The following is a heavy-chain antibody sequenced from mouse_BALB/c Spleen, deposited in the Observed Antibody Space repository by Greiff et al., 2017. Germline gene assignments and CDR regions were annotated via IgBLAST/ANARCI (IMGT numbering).Heavy chain of an antibody. CDR1: GYSITSDYA. CDR2: ISYSGST. J-gene: IGHJ3*01. D-gene: IGHD1-2*01. CDR3: ARERDYYGYPFAY. V-gene: IGHV3-2*02. Sequence: EVQLQESGPGLVKPSQSLSLTCTVTGYSITSDYAWNWIRQFPGNKLEWMGYISYSGSTSYNPSLKSRISITRDTSKNQFFLQLNSVTTEDTATYYCARERDYYGYPFAYWGQGTLVTVSA.